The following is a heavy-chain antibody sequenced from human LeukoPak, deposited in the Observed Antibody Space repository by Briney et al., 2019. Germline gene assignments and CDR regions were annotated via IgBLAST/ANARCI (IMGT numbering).Heavy chain of an antibody. J-gene: IGHJ4*02. Sequence: GGSLRLSYAASGFSFSVYWMTWVRQAPGKGLEWVAHIKQDGSEKYYVDSIKGRFTISRDNAKNLVYLQMNSLRAEDTAVYYCARGWNYAFRFDYWGQGTLVTVSS. CDR2: IKQDGSEK. V-gene: IGHV3-7*01. D-gene: IGHD1-7*01. CDR3: ARGWNYAFRFDY. CDR1: GFSFSVYW.